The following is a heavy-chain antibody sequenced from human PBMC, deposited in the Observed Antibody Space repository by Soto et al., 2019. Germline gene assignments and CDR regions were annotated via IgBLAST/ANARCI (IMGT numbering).Heavy chain of an antibody. Sequence: QVQLVESGGGVVQPGRSLRLSCAASGFTFSSYAMHWVRQAPGKGLEWVAVISYDGSNKYYADSVKGRFTISRDNSKNPLYLQMNSLRAEDTGVYYCARDGDCSGGSCYSRGGYFDYWGQGTLVTVSS. CDR3: ARDGDCSGGSCYSRGGYFDY. CDR1: GFTFSSYA. D-gene: IGHD2-15*01. V-gene: IGHV3-30-3*01. CDR2: ISYDGSNK. J-gene: IGHJ4*02.